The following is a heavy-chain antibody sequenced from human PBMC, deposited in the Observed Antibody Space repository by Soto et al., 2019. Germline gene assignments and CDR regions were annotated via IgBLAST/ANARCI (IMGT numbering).Heavy chain of an antibody. D-gene: IGHD2-2*01. CDR3: TRRSLGYCISTSCRGDGFDGMDV. J-gene: IGHJ6*02. CDR2: IRSKANSYAT. CDR1: GFTFSGSA. V-gene: IGHV3-73*01. Sequence: EVQLVESGGGLVQPGGSLKLSCAASGFTFSGSAMHWVRQASGKGLEWVGRIRSKANSYATAYAASVKGRFTISRDDSKDTAYLQMNSLKTEDTAVYYCTRRSLGYCISTSCRGDGFDGMDVWGQGTTVTVSS.